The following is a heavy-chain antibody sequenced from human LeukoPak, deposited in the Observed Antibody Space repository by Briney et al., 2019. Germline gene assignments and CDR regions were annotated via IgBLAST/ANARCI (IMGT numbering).Heavy chain of an antibody. CDR3: ARGGPSYYYDSSGYFVDY. V-gene: IGHV1-3*01. D-gene: IGHD3-22*01. CDR1: GYTFTSYA. Sequence: ASVKVSCKASGYTFTSYAMHWVRQAPGQRLEWVGWMNAGNGNTKYSQKFQGRVTITRDTSASTAYMELSSLRSEDTAVYYCARGGPSYYYDSSGYFVDYWGQGTLVTVSS. CDR2: MNAGNGNT. J-gene: IGHJ4*02.